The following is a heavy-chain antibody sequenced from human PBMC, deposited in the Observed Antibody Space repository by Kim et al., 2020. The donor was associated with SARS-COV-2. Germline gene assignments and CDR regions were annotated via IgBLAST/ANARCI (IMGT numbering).Heavy chain of an antibody. D-gene: IGHD6-13*01. J-gene: IGHJ4*02. CDR2: A. V-gene: IGHV1-69*04. CDR3: ARVHSSSWLDY. Sequence: ANYAQKFQGRVTITADKSTSTAYMELSSLRAEDTAVYYCARVHSSSWLDYWGQGTLVTISS.